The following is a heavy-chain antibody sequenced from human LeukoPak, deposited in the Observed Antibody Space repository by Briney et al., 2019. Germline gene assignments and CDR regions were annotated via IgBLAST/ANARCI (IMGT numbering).Heavy chain of an antibody. CDR2: IYSGGST. CDR1: GFTVSSNY. CDR3: ARAGIAAAGPPDY. Sequence: PGGSLTLSCAASGFTVSSNYMSWVRQAPGKGLEWVSVIYSGGSTYYADSVKGRFTISRDNSKNTLYLQMNSLRAEDTAVYYCARAGIAAAGPPDYWGQGTLVTVSS. V-gene: IGHV3-66*01. J-gene: IGHJ4*02. D-gene: IGHD6-13*01.